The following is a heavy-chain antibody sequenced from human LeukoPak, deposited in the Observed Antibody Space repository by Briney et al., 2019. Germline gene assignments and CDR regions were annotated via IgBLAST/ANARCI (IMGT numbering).Heavy chain of an antibody. D-gene: IGHD1-20*01. J-gene: IGHJ6*03. V-gene: IGHV3-7*01. CDR1: GFTFSSYW. CDR2: IKQDGSEK. CDR3: ARVPGITGIYYYYYMDV. Sequence: GGSLRLSCAASGFTFSSYWMSWVRQAPGKGLEWVANIKQDGSEKYYVDSVKGRFTISRDNAKNSLYLQMNSLRAEDTAVYYCARVPGITGIYYYYYMDVWGKGTTVTVSS.